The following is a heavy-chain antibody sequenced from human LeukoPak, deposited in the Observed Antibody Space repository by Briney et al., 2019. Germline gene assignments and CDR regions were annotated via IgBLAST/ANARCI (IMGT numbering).Heavy chain of an antibody. CDR3: ARERAGAGLIRFDY. Sequence: ASVKVSCKASGYTFTGYYIHWVRQAPGQGLEWMGWINPNSGGTNYAQKFQGRVTMTRDTSISTAYMELSRLRSDDTAVYYCARERAGAGLIRFDYWGKGTLVTVSS. CDR1: GYTFTGYY. V-gene: IGHV1-2*02. J-gene: IGHJ4*02. CDR2: INPNSGGT. D-gene: IGHD6-13*01.